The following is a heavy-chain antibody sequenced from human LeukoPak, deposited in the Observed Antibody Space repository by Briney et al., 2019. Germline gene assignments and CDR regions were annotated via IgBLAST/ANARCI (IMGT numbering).Heavy chain of an antibody. CDR3: ARDRRDYGDPDAFDI. D-gene: IGHD4-17*01. Sequence: SPTLSLTCAISGDSVSINSAAWNWIRQSPSRGLEWLGRTYYRSKWYNDYAVSEESRITINPDTSKNQFSLQLNSVSPEDTAVYYCARDRRDYGDPDAFDIWGQGTMVTVSS. CDR2: TYYRSKWYN. V-gene: IGHV6-1*01. CDR1: GDSVSINSAA. J-gene: IGHJ3*02.